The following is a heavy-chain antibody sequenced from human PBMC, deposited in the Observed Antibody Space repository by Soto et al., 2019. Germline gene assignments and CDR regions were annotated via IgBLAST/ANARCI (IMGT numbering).Heavy chain of an antibody. CDR3: ARGTKYYYQGMDV. CDR1: GDSINNYY. Sequence: QVQLQESGPGLVKPSETLSLTCTVSGDSINNYYWTWIRQPPGQGLEWIGYIYDSGSTSYNPSLKSRLTISVDTSKNQFSLKVKSVTAADTAVYYCARGTKYYYQGMDVWGQGTTVTVSS. J-gene: IGHJ6*02. CDR2: IYDSGST. V-gene: IGHV4-59*01.